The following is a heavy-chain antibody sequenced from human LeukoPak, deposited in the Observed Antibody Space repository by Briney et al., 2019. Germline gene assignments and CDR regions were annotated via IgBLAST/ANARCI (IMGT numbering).Heavy chain of an antibody. J-gene: IGHJ4*02. V-gene: IGHV1-69-2*01. CDR1: GYTFTDYY. CDR3: ATARPGFGPFDY. D-gene: IGHD3/OR15-3a*01. CDR2: VDPEDGET. Sequence: ASVKVSCKVSGYTFTDYYMHWVHQAPGKGLEWMGLVDPEDGETIYAEKFQGRVTITADTSTDTAYMELSSLRSEDTAVYYCATARPGFGPFDYWGQGTLVTVSS.